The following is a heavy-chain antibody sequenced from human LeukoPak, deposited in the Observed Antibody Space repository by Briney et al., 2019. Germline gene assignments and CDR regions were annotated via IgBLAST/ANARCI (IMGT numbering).Heavy chain of an antibody. D-gene: IGHD3-10*01. CDR3: ARGSPYGRNWFDR. J-gene: IGHJ5*02. CDR2: INHSGST. CDR1: GGSFSGYY. V-gene: IGHV4-34*01. Sequence: SETLSLTCAVYGGSFSGYYWSWIRQPPGKGLEWIGEINHSGSTNYNPSLKSRVTISVDTSKNQFSLKLSSVTAADTAVYYCARGSPYGRNWFDRWGQGTLVTVSS.